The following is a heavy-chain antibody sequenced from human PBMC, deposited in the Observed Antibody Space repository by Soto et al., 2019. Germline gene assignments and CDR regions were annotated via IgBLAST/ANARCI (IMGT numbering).Heavy chain of an antibody. CDR3: ARDKGDYDFWSGYYPITTDYGMDV. CDR1: GFTFSSYS. CDR2: ISSSSSTI. Sequence: GRSLRLSCAASGFTFSSYSMNWVRQAPGKGLEWVSYISSSSSTIYYADSVKGRFTISRDNAKNSLFLQMDSLRDEDTAVYYCARDKGDYDFWSGYYPITTDYGMDVWGQGTTVTVSS. V-gene: IGHV3-48*02. J-gene: IGHJ6*02. D-gene: IGHD3-3*01.